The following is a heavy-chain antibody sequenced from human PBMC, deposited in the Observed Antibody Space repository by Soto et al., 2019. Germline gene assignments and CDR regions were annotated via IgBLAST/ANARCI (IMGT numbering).Heavy chain of an antibody. CDR3: ARDTEYVDSSSFWFDP. J-gene: IGHJ5*02. V-gene: IGHV4-4*02. Sequence: SETLSLTCAVSGGSISSSNWWSWVRQPPGKGLEWIGEIYHSGSTNYNPSLKSRVTISVDKSKNQFSLKLSSVTAADTAVYYCARDTEYVDSSSFWFDPWGQGTLVTVSS. D-gene: IGHD6-13*01. CDR1: GGSISSSNW. CDR2: IYHSGST.